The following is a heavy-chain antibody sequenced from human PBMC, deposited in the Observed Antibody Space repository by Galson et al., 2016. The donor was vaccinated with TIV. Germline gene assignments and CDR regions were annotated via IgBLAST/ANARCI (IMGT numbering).Heavy chain of an antibody. CDR1: GYTLSDLS. V-gene: IGHV1-24*01. D-gene: IGHD3-9*01. CDR3: ATARLGIFNYFDS. CDR2: FDPENDRA. Sequence: SVKVSCQVSGYTLSDLSMHCVRQAPGKGLEWMGGFDPENDRAIYAQRFKGRVTMTDDTSTDTSSLELRRLRSDDTAVYFCATARLGIFNYFDSWGQGTLVTVSS. J-gene: IGHJ4*02.